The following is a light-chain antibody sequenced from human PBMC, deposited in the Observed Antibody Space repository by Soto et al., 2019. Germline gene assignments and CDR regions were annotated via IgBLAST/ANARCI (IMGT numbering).Light chain of an antibody. Sequence: EIVLMQSPGTLSLSPGERATLSCRASQSVSSSYLAWYQQKPGQAPRLLIYDASSRATGIPDRFSGSGSGTDFTLTISSLETEGFAVYYCQQYGSSPLTFGGGTKVEIK. CDR2: DAS. V-gene: IGKV3-20*01. CDR3: QQYGSSPLT. CDR1: QSVSSSY. J-gene: IGKJ4*01.